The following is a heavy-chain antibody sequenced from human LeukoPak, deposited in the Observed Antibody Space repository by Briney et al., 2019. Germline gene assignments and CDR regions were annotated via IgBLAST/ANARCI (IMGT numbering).Heavy chain of an antibody. V-gene: IGHV1-18*01. Sequence: GASVKVSCKASGYTFTSYGISWVRQAPGQGLEWMGWINAGNGNTKYSQKFQGRVTITRDTSASTAYMELSSLRSEDTALYYCARDGSGWANWFDSWGQGTLVTVSS. CDR3: ARDGSGWANWFDS. CDR2: INAGNGNT. CDR1: GYTFTSYG. J-gene: IGHJ5*01. D-gene: IGHD6-19*01.